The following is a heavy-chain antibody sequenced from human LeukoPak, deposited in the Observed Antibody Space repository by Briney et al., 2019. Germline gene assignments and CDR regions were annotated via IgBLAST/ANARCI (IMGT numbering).Heavy chain of an antibody. V-gene: IGHV4-34*01. CDR3: ARDPNWNGGLDY. Sequence: SETLSLTCAVYGGSFSGYYWSWIRQPPGKGLEWIGEINHSGSTNYNPSLKSRVTISVDTSKNQFSLKLNSVTPEDTAVYYCARDPNWNGGLDYWGQGTLVTVSS. CDR2: INHSGST. CDR1: GGSFSGYY. J-gene: IGHJ4*02. D-gene: IGHD1-1*01.